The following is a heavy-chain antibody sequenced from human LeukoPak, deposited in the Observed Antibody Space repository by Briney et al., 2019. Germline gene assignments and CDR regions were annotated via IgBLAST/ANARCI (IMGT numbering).Heavy chain of an antibody. CDR2: IYYSGST. D-gene: IGHD2-2*01. Sequence: PSETLSLTCTVSGGSISSYYWSWIRQPPGKGLEWIGYIYYSGSTNYNPSLKSRVTISVDTSKNQFSLKLSSVTAADTAVYYCARVQAVVVPAAKGRAWFDPWGQGTLVTVSS. J-gene: IGHJ5*02. CDR1: GGSISSYY. CDR3: ARVQAVVVPAAKGRAWFDP. V-gene: IGHV4-59*12.